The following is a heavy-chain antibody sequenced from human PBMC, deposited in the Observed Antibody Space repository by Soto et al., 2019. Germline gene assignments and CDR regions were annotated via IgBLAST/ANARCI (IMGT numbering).Heavy chain of an antibody. V-gene: IGHV3-23*01. CDR2: ISGSGGST. Sequence: GGSLRLSCAASGFTFSSYAMSWVRQAPGKGLEWVSAISGSGGSTYYADSVKGRFTISRDNSKNTLYLQMNSLRAEDTAVYYCAKGRGFGGVIVGYYYYYGMDVWGQGTTVTVSS. CDR1: GFTFSSYA. J-gene: IGHJ6*02. D-gene: IGHD3-16*02. CDR3: AKGRGFGGVIVGYYYYYGMDV.